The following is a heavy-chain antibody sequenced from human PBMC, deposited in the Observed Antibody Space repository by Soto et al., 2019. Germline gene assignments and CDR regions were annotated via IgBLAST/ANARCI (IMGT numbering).Heavy chain of an antibody. CDR1: GGSISSYY. CDR2: IYYSGST. V-gene: IGHV4-59*01. Sequence: PSETLSLTCTVSGGSISSYYWSWIRQPPGKGLEWIGYIYYSGSTNYNPSLKSRVTISVDTSKNQFSLKLSSVTAADTAVYYCARGYYGSGSFDYRGQGTLVTVSS. J-gene: IGHJ4*02. CDR3: ARGYYGSGSFDY. D-gene: IGHD3-10*01.